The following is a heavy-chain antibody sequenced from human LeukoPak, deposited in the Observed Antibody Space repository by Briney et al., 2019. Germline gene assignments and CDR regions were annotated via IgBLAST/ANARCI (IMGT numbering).Heavy chain of an antibody. CDR3: ARGYSGSYDVDY. D-gene: IGHD1-26*01. J-gene: IGHJ4*02. CDR2: IYYSGGT. V-gene: IGHV4-39*07. Sequence: KPSETLSLTCSVSSGSISSRTYYWGWIRQPPGKGLEWIGSIYYSGGTYYNPSLKSRVTISVDTSKNQFSLKLSSVTAADTAVYYCARGYSGSYDVDYWGQGTLVTVSS. CDR1: SGSISSRTYY.